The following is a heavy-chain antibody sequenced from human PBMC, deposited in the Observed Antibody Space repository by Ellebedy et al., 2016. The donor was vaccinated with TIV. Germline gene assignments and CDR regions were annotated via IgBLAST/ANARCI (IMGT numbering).Heavy chain of an antibody. CDR3: ARDLGPKLVWGSYRYFDY. J-gene: IGHJ4*02. CDR1: GYTFSNYF. V-gene: IGHV1-46*04. D-gene: IGHD3-16*02. Sequence: AASVKVSCKASGYTFSNYFVHWVRQAPGQGLEWMGIINPSSGSTTYAQKLQGRLTMTRDTSTSTVYMELSSLRSEDTAVYYCARDLGPKLVWGSYRYFDYWGQGTLVTVSS. CDR2: INPSSGST.